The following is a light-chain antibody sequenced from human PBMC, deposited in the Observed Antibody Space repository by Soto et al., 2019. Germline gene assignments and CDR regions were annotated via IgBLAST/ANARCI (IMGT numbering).Light chain of an antibody. CDR3: QQYENLVT. Sequence: DIQMTQSPSFLSASVGNRFTITCQASQDIRTSLNWYQQKPGTAPNLLIYDASNLETGVPSRLSGSGSGTDFSFSISSLQPEDTPTYYCQQYENLVTFGQGTRLEIK. CDR2: DAS. J-gene: IGKJ5*01. CDR1: QDIRTS. V-gene: IGKV1-33*01.